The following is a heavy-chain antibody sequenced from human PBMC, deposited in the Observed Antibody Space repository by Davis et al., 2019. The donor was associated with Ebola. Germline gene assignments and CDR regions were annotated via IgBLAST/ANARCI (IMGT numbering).Heavy chain of an antibody. D-gene: IGHD2-15*01. CDR2: ISSSGSTI. J-gene: IGHJ4*02. Sequence: GGSLRLSCAASGFTFSSYSMNWVRQAPGKGLEWVSYISSSGSTIYYADSVKGRFTISSDNAKNLLYLQMNSLRAEDTAVYYCARERGVVYFDYWGQGTPVTVAS. CDR3: ARERGVVYFDY. CDR1: GFTFSSYS. V-gene: IGHV3-48*04.